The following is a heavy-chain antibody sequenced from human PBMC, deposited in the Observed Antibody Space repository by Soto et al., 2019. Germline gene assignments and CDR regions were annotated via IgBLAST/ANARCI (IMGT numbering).Heavy chain of an antibody. V-gene: IGHV4-28*01. J-gene: IGHJ3*02. Sequence: QVQLQESGPGLVKPSDTLSLTCAVPGDSISISNWWGWIRQPPGKGLEWIGHIFYSGRTYYNPSLKSRVTMSLDASKNQFSLRLRSVTAVDTAVYYCASTLQWAFDIWGQGTLVTVSS. CDR3: ASTLQWAFDI. D-gene: IGHD2-8*01. CDR1: GDSISISNW. CDR2: IFYSGRT.